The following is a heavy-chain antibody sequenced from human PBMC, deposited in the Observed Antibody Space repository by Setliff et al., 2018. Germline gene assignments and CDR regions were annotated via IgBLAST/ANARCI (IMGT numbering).Heavy chain of an antibody. Sequence: GESLKLSCAGSGFAVSGAYMSWVRQAPGKGLEWVSIIYSSGNTAYTDSVKGRFTISRDTSKNTVYLQMNNVTVDDTAVYFCARRGYSHDSSDYNRRKVFDYFDFWGQGAQVTVS. V-gene: IGHV3-53*01. D-gene: IGHD3-22*01. CDR3: ARRGYSHDSSDYNRRKVFDYFDF. CDR1: GFAVSGAY. J-gene: IGHJ4*02. CDR2: IYSSGNT.